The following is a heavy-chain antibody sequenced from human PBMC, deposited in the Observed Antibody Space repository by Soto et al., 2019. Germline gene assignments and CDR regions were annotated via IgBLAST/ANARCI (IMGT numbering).Heavy chain of an antibody. V-gene: IGHV3-15*01. CDR1: GSTFNKAW. CDR3: ATQQYFDPSGFSTDQ. Sequence: PGGSLRHSCAGCGSTFNKAWMIWVREAPGKGLEWVGRIKSKIDGGTTDYAAPVRDRFIISRDDSKNMLYLDVNRLKPEDTAMYYCATQQYFDPSGFSTDQWGQGTLVTVSS. D-gene: IGHD3-22*01. J-gene: IGHJ4*02. CDR2: IKSKIDGGTT.